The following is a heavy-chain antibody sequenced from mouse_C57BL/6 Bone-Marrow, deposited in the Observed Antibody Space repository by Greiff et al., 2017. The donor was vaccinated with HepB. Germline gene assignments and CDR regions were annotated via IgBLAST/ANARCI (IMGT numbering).Heavy chain of an antibody. CDR2: INPSSGYT. V-gene: IGHV1-4*01. CDR1: GYTFTSYT. Sequence: QVQLKESGAELARPGASVKMSCKASGYTFTSYTMHWVKQRPGQGLEWIGYINPSSGYTKYNQKFKDKATLTADKSSSTAYMQLSSLTSEDSAVYYCAKYSRFAYWGQGTLVTVSA. D-gene: IGHD5-1-1*01. J-gene: IGHJ3*01. CDR3: AKYSRFAY.